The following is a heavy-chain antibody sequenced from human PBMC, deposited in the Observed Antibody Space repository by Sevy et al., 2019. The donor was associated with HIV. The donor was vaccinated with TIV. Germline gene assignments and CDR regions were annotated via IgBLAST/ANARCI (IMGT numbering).Heavy chain of an antibody. V-gene: IGHV4-61*01. D-gene: IGHD1-26*01. Sequence: SETLSLTCTVSGGSVSSDTYYWTWIRQPPGKGLEFIGYIYYNVRINYNPSLKSRVTISVDTSKNQFSLKVTSVTAADTAVYYCTRVGGLTDYGMDDWGQGTTVTVSS. CDR2: IYYNVRI. J-gene: IGHJ6*02. CDR3: TRVGGLTDYGMDD. CDR1: GGSVSSDTYY.